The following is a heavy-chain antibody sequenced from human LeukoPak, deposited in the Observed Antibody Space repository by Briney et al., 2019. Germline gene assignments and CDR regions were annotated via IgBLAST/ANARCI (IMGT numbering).Heavy chain of an antibody. V-gene: IGHV4-59*02. J-gene: IGHJ4*02. Sequence: PSETLSLTCIVSGGSVSSSSWSWIRQPPGEGLESIGYIYNSGSPTYNPSLKSRVTISVDMSKNELSLRLTSVTAADTAVYYCAKGWVYFDYWGQGTLVTVSS. CDR1: GGSVSSSS. D-gene: IGHD1-26*01. CDR3: AKGWVYFDY. CDR2: IYNSGSP.